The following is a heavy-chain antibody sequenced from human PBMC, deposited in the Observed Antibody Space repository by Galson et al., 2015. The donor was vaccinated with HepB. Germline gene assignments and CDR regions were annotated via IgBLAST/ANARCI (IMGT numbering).Heavy chain of an antibody. J-gene: IGHJ4*02. CDR1: GGLFTGHY. CDR3: AGFPTTFFDY. CDR2: INHTGNT. V-gene: IGHV4-34*01. D-gene: IGHD4-11*01. Sequence: LSLTCAVSGGLFTGHYRSWIRQHPGQALEWIGEINHTGNTNYNPSLKSRVSISIDTSKNQFSLRLTSVTAADTALYFCAGFPTTFFDYWGQGTLVIVSS.